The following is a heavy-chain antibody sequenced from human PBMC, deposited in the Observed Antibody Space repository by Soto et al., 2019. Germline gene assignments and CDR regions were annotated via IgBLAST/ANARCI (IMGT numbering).Heavy chain of an antibody. CDR1: GYTFTSYG. CDR2: ISAYNGNT. D-gene: IGHD2-2*01. CDR3: ARPNCISTSCYPPHLREGYWFDP. J-gene: IGHJ5*02. V-gene: IGHV1-18*01. Sequence: QVQLVQSGAEVKKPGASVKVSCKASGYTFTSYGISWVRQAPGQGLEWMGWISAYNGNTNYAQKLQGRVTMTTDTSTSTDYMELRSLRSDDTAVYYCARPNCISTSCYPPHLREGYWFDPWGQGTLVTVSS.